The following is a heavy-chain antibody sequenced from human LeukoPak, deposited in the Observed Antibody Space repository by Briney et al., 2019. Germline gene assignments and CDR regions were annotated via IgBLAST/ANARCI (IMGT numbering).Heavy chain of an antibody. CDR1: GFSFNNYA. J-gene: IGHJ4*02. V-gene: IGHV3-23*01. Sequence: GGSLRLSCVASGFSFNNYAMNWVRQAPGKGLEWVSLIIGSSGTTFYADSVKGRFTISRDKSKSTLYLQMNSLRAEDTAVYYCAKGAYDYIEIAYFDYWGQGSLVTDSS. D-gene: IGHD5-12*01. CDR2: IIGSSGTT. CDR3: AKGAYDYIEIAYFDY.